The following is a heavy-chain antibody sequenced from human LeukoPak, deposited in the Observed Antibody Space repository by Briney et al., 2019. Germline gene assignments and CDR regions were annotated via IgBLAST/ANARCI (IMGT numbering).Heavy chain of an antibody. D-gene: IGHD1-26*01. CDR3: GRSGRYRPSDL. CDR2: IRNKANSYTT. CDR1: GFTFSDHY. Sequence: GGSLRLSCAASGFTFSDHYMDWVRQAPGKGLEWIGRIRNKANSYTTEYAASVKGRFTISRDDSKNSLYLQMNSLKTEDTAVYYCGRSGRYRPSDLWGQGTLVIVSS. J-gene: IGHJ5*02. V-gene: IGHV3-72*01.